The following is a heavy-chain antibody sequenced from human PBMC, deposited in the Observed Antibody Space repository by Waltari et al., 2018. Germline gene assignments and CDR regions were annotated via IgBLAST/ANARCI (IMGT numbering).Heavy chain of an antibody. CDR2: IRPSGDST. V-gene: IGHV1-46*01. D-gene: IGHD3-22*01. CDR3: AREKKGGYFDY. CDR1: YY. Sequence: YYKHWVRQAPGQGLQWMGLIRPSGDSTNYAQKFRGRVSMTRDTSTNTVYMELGSLTSEDTAVYYCAREKKGGYFDYWGQGTPVTVSS. J-gene: IGHJ4*02.